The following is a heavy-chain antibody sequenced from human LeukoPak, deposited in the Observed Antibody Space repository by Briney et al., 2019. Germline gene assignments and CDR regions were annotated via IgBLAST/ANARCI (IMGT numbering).Heavy chain of an antibody. J-gene: IGHJ4*02. V-gene: IGHV4-30-4*01. CDR1: GGSISSGDYY. CDR3: ARFMVRGVILDY. CDR2: IYYSGST. Sequence: SQTLSLTCTVSGGSISSGDYYWSWLRQPPGKGLEWIGYIYYSGSTYYNPSLKSRVTISVDTSKNQFSLKLSSVTAADTAVYYCARFMVRGVILDYWGQGTLVTVSS. D-gene: IGHD3-10*01.